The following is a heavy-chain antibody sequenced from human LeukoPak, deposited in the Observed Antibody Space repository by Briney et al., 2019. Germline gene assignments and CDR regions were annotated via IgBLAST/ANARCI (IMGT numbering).Heavy chain of an antibody. Sequence: GGSLRLSCAASGFTFSSYAMHWVRQAPGKGLDWVAVISHDGSNKYYADSVKGRFTISRDNSKNTLYLQMNSLRAEDTAVYYCARDGQGGSYSSSSEFDYWGQGTLVTVSS. CDR2: ISHDGSNK. J-gene: IGHJ4*02. CDR1: GFTFSSYA. CDR3: ARDGQGGSYSSSSEFDY. V-gene: IGHV3-30-3*01. D-gene: IGHD6-6*01.